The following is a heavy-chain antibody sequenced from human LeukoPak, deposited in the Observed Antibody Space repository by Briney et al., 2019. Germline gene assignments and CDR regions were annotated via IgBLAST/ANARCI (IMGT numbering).Heavy chain of an antibody. Sequence: ASVKVSCKASGYTFTGYYMHWVRQAPGQGLEWMGWINPNSGGTNYAQKFRGRVTMTRDTSISTAYMELSRLRSDDTAVYYCARIGAYDFWSGYWQNAFDIWGQGTMVTVSS. CDR3: ARIGAYDFWSGYWQNAFDI. J-gene: IGHJ3*02. CDR2: INPNSGGT. CDR1: GYTFTGYY. D-gene: IGHD3-3*01. V-gene: IGHV1-2*02.